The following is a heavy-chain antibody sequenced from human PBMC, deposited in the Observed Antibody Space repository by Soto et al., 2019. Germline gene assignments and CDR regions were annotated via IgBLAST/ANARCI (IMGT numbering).Heavy chain of an antibody. Sequence: SGPTLVNPTQTLTLTCTFSGFSLSTSGMRVSWIRQPPGEALEWLARIDWDDDKFYNTSLKTRLTISKDSSKNQVVLTMTNMDPVDTATYYCARMFHCSGGTCPFDYWGQGALVTVSS. J-gene: IGHJ4*02. CDR2: IDWDDDK. V-gene: IGHV2-70*04. CDR3: ARMFHCSGGTCPFDY. D-gene: IGHD2-15*01. CDR1: GFSLSTSGMR.